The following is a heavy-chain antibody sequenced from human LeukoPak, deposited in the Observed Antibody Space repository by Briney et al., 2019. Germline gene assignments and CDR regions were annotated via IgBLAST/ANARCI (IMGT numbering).Heavy chain of an antibody. V-gene: IGHV1-69*05. J-gene: IGHJ3*02. D-gene: IGHD6-19*01. CDR2: IIPIFGTA. CDR1: GGTFSSYA. Sequence: ASVKVSCKASGGTFSSYAISWVRQAPGQGLEWMGGIIPIFGTANYAQKFQGRVTITTDESTSTAYMELSSLRSEDTAVYYCAREEYSSGWTYAFDIWGQGTMVTVSS. CDR3: AREEYSSGWTYAFDI.